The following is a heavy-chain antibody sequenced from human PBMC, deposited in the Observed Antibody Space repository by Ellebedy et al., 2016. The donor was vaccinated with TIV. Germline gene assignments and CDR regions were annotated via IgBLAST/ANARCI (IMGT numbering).Heavy chain of an antibody. J-gene: IGHJ5*02. CDR2: ISNSDSSI. CDR3: ARDTRFIDHQHNWFDP. D-gene: IGHD2-2*01. V-gene: IGHV3-11*01. CDR1: GFTFSDYY. Sequence: GGSLRLSCAASGFTFSDYYMSWIRQAPGKGLEWVSYISNSDSSIFYADSVKGRFTISRDNTKNLLYLQTNSLRAEDTAVYYCARDTRFIDHQHNWFDPWGQGTLVTVSS.